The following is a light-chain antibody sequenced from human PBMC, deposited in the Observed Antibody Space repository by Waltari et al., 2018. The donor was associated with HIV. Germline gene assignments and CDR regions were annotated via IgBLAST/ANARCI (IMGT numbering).Light chain of an antibody. V-gene: IGKV3-15*01. J-gene: IGKJ1*01. Sequence: EIVMTQSPAPLSVSPGETATLACRASQSINSNLAWYQQKPGQAPRLLIHGASTRSTGVPARFSGSGSGTEFTLTISSLQSEDFAVYYCQQYNTWPPAFGQGTKVEIK. CDR3: QQYNTWPPA. CDR2: GAS. CDR1: QSINSN.